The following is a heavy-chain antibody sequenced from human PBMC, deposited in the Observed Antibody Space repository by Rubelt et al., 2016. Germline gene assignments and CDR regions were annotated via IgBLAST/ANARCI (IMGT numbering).Heavy chain of an antibody. D-gene: IGHD4-17*01. CDR2: IKQDGSKK. Sequence: EVRLVQSGGGLVQPGGSLRLSCAASGFTFSSYWMSWVRQAPGKGLEWVANIKQDGSKKDYMDSVKGRFTISRDNAKNSLYLQRNSLGVEETAVFYCAREGDYNAFDIWGQGTIVTVSS. CDR3: AREGDYNAFDI. J-gene: IGHJ3*02. V-gene: IGHV3-7*01. CDR1: GFTFSSYW.